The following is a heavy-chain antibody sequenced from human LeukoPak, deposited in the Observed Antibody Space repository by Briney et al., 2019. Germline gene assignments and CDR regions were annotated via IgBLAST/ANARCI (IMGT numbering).Heavy chain of an antibody. CDR2: ISSSGSTI. CDR1: GFTFSSYE. CDR3: APQNSGSYSGGFDY. D-gene: IGHD1-26*01. Sequence: PGGSLRLSCAASGFTFSSYEMNWVRQAPGKGLEWVSYISSSGSTIYYADSVKGRFTISRDNAKNSLYLQMNSLGPEDTAVYYCAPQNSGSYSGGFDYWGQGTLVTVSS. J-gene: IGHJ4*02. V-gene: IGHV3-48*03.